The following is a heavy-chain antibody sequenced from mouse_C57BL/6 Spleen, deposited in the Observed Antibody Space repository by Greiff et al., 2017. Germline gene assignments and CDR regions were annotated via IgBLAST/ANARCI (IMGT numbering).Heavy chain of an antibody. CDR3: ARWGYAMDY. CDR2: IDPSDSET. V-gene: IGHV1-52*01. J-gene: IGHJ4*01. Sequence: QVQLQQPGAELVRPGSSVKLSCKASGYTFTSYWMHWVKQRPIQGLEWIGNIDPSDSETHSNQKFKDKATLTVDKSSSTAYMQLSSLTSEDSAVYYCARWGYAMDYWGQGTSVTVSS. CDR1: GYTFTSYW.